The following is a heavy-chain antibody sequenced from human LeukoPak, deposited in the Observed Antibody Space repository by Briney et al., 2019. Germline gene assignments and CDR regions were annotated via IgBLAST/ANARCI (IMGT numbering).Heavy chain of an antibody. J-gene: IGHJ4*02. CDR1: GFTVSSNS. Sequence: GGSLRLSCTVSGFTVSSNSMSWVRQAPGKGLEWVSFIYSDNTHYSDSVKGRFTISRDNAKNSLYLQMNSLRAEDTAVYYCAKFRPSGYYFDYWGQGTLVTVSS. D-gene: IGHD3-10*01. CDR3: AKFRPSGYYFDY. CDR2: IYSDNT. V-gene: IGHV3-66*03.